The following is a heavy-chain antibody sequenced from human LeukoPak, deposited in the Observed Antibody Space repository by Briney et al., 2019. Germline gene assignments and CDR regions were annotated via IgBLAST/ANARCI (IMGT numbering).Heavy chain of an antibody. CDR3: ARGTPSQLADWFDP. CDR1: GYTFTSYA. D-gene: IGHD6-6*01. J-gene: IGHJ5*02. Sequence: ASVKVSCKASGYTFTSYAMHWVRQAPGQRLEWMGWINAGNGNTKYSQKFQGRVTITRDTSASTAYMELSSLRSEDTAVYYCARGTPSQLADWFDPWGQRTLVTVSS. CDR2: INAGNGNT. V-gene: IGHV1-3*01.